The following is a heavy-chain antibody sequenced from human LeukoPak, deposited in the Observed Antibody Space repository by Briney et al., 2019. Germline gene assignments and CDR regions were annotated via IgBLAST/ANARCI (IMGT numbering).Heavy chain of an antibody. J-gene: IGHJ4*02. D-gene: IGHD4-17*01. CDR2: ISSSSSYI. Sequence: KPGGSLRLSCAASGFTFSSYSMNWIRQAPGKGLEWVSSISSSSSYIYYADSVKGRFTISRDNAKNSLYLQMNSLRAEDTAVYYCAKVSASYYGDVDYWGQGTLVTVSS. CDR3: AKVSASYYGDVDY. V-gene: IGHV3-21*01. CDR1: GFTFSSYS.